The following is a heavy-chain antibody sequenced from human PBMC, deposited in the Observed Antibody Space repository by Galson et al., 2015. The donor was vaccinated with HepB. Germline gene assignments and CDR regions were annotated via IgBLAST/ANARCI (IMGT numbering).Heavy chain of an antibody. Sequence: SLRLSCAASGFTFSSYSMSWVRQAPGKGLEWVSSISSSSSYIYYADSVKGRFTISRDNAKNSLYLQMNSLRAEDTAVYYCARDLVPYSSSWYGVGGGKGYYYYYYMGVWGKGTTVTVSS. CDR2: ISSSSSYI. CDR1: GFTFSSYS. D-gene: IGHD6-13*01. CDR3: ARDLVPYSSSWYGVGGGKGYYYYYYMGV. J-gene: IGHJ6*03. V-gene: IGHV3-21*01.